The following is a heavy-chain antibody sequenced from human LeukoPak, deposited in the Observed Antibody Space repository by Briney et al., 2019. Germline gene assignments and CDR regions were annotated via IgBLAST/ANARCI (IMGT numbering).Heavy chain of an antibody. J-gene: IGHJ4*02. V-gene: IGHV4-34*01. CDR1: GGSFDDYY. CDR2: INRRGST. Sequence: SETLSLTCAVYGGSFDDYYYNWIRQSPGKGLGWIGAINRRGSTNYNPSLRSRVTFSIDTSKSQLSLTVTSVTAADTAVYYCARGDRITVTRSRPRPYFDFWGQGTLVTVSS. D-gene: IGHD4-17*01. CDR3: ARGDRITVTRSRPRPYFDF.